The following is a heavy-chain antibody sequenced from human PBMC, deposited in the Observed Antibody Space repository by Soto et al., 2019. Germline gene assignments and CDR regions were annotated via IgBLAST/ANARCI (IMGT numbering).Heavy chain of an antibody. D-gene: IGHD6-13*01. Sequence: SETLSLTCTVSCGSISSYYWSWIRQPPGKGLEWIGYIYYSGSTNYNPSLKSRVTISVDTSKNQFSLKLSSVTAADTAVYYCARESSSCGYSYYGMDGWGQGTTVTVSS. V-gene: IGHV4-59*01. CDR1: CGSISSYY. CDR2: IYYSGST. CDR3: ARESSSCGYSYYGMDG. J-gene: IGHJ6*01.